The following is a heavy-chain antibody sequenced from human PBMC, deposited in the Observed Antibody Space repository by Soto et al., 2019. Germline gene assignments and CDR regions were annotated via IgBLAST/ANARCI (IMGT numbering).Heavy chain of an antibody. Sequence: SDTLSVTCTFSGVSISSGGYYWSWIRQHPGKGLEWIGYIYYSGSTYYNPSLKSRVTISVDTSKNQFSLKLSSVTAADTAVYYCARDLRGSSSSGYNYYGMDLWGQGTTVTVSS. D-gene: IGHD6-6*01. CDR2: IYYSGST. J-gene: IGHJ6*02. CDR1: GVSISSGGYY. V-gene: IGHV4-31*03. CDR3: ARDLRGSSSSGYNYYGMDL.